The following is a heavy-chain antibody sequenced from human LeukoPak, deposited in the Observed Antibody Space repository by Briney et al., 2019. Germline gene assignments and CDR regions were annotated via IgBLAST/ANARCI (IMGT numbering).Heavy chain of an antibody. CDR1: GGSFSGYY. CDR2: INHSGST. Sequence: SETLSLTCAVYGGSFSGYYWSWIRQPPGKGLEWIGEINHSGSTNYNPSLKSRVTISVDTSKNQFSLKLSSVTAADTAVYYCARRVREFAIIAAAGKSWFDPWGQGTLVTVSS. D-gene: IGHD6-13*01. V-gene: IGHV4-34*01. CDR3: ARRVREFAIIAAAGKSWFDP. J-gene: IGHJ5*02.